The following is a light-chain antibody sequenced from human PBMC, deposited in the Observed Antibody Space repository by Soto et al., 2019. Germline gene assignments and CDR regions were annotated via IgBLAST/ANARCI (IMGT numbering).Light chain of an antibody. Sequence: QSVLTHPPSVSGAPGQRVTISCTGSSSNIGAGYDVHWYQQFPGTTPKFLIYGNTNRPSGVPDRFSASKSGTSASLDITGLQAEDEAEYFCQSYDSSLTVVFGGGTKVTVL. CDR1: SSNIGAGYD. J-gene: IGLJ2*01. CDR2: GNT. CDR3: QSYDSSLTVV. V-gene: IGLV1-40*01.